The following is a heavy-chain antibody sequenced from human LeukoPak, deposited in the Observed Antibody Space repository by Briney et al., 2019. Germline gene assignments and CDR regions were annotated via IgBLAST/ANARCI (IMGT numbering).Heavy chain of an antibody. CDR1: GYTFTGYY. V-gene: IGHV1-2*06. Sequence: ASVKVSCKASGYTFTGYYMHWVRQAPGQGLEWMGRINPNSGGTNYAQKFQGRVTMTRDTSTSTVYMELSSLRSEDTAVYYCARDWYYYDSSGYYYDSFPNYYYGMDVWGQGTTVTVSS. CDR3: ARDWYYYDSSGYYYDSFPNYYYGMDV. CDR2: INPNSGGT. J-gene: IGHJ6*02. D-gene: IGHD3-22*01.